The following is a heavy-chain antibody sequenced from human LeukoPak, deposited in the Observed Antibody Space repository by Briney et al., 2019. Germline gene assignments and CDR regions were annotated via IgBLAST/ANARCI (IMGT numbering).Heavy chain of an antibody. V-gene: IGHV3-9*01. CDR2: ISWNSGSI. D-gene: IGHD3-10*01. CDR3: ANAPRGGAKYGMDV. J-gene: IGHJ6*02. CDR1: GFTFDDYD. Sequence: GGSLRLSCAASGFTFDDYDMHWVRQAPGKGLEWVSGISWNSGSIGYADSVKGRFTISRDNAKNSLYLQMNSLSAEDTALYYCANAPRGGAKYGMDVWGQGTTVTVSS.